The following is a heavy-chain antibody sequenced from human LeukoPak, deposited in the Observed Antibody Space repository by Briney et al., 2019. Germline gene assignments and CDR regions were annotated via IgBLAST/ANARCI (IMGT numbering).Heavy chain of an antibody. Sequence: GGSLRLSCVTSGFSFSSYAMSWVRQAPGKGLEWVSGISAAGGNSFYADYVKGRFTISRDNSNNTLHLQMNNMRVEDTAVYYCAKTQVVYYFDYWGQGNLVTVSS. J-gene: IGHJ4*02. CDR1: GFSFSSYA. D-gene: IGHD2-8*02. CDR3: AKTQVVYYFDY. CDR2: ISAAGGNS. V-gene: IGHV3-23*01.